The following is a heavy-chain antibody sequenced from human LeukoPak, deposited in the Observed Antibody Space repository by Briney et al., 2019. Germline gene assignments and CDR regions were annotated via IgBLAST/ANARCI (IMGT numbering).Heavy chain of an antibody. CDR3: ARDVAPYRSGWYMGY. CDR1: GFTFSSYA. CDR2: ISYDGSNK. Sequence: GRSLRLSCAASGFTFSSYAMHWVRQAPGKGLEWVAVISYDGSNKYYADSVKGRFTISRDNSKNTLYLQMNSLRAEDTAVYYCARDVAPYRSGWYMGYWGQGTLVTVCS. J-gene: IGHJ4*02. D-gene: IGHD6-19*01. V-gene: IGHV3-30-3*01.